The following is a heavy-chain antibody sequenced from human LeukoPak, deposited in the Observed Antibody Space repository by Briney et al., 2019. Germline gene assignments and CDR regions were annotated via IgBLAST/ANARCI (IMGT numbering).Heavy chain of an antibody. CDR2: VSAGSTTTI. Sequence: GGSLRLSCAASGFTFSSFAMNWVRQAPGKGLEWLSYVSAGSTTTIYYADSEKGRFTISRDNAKNSLYLQMHSLRDEDTAVYYCARRGYTSAWDFWGQGTLVTVSS. V-gene: IGHV3-48*02. D-gene: IGHD3-16*02. J-gene: IGHJ4*02. CDR3: ARRGYTSAWDF. CDR1: GFTFSSFA.